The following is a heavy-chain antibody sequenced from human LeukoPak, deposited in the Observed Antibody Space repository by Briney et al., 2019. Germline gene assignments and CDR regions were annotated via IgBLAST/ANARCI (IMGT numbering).Heavy chain of an antibody. CDR2: ISSSGSTI. J-gene: IGHJ4*02. V-gene: IGHV3-48*03. CDR3: ARGLSSGWAFDY. CDR1: GFTFSSYE. D-gene: IGHD6-19*01. Sequence: GGSLRLSCAASGFTFSSYEMNWVRQAPGKGLEWVSYISSSGSTIYYADSVKGRFTISRDNAKNSLYLQINSLRAEDTAVYYCARGLSSGWAFDYWGQGTLVTVSS.